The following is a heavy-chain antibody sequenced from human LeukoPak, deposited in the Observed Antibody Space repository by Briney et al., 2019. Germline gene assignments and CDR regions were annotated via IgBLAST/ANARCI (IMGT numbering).Heavy chain of an antibody. D-gene: IGHD3-22*01. Sequence: PGGSLRLSCAASGFTFSSYAMSWVRQAPGKGLEWVSAISGSGGSTYYADSVKGRFTISRDNSKNTLYQQMNSLRAEDTAVYYCASNPKYYYDSSGYYRPGDYWGQGTLVTVSS. CDR3: ASNPKYYYDSSGYYRPGDY. CDR1: GFTFSSYA. J-gene: IGHJ4*02. V-gene: IGHV3-23*01. CDR2: ISGSGGST.